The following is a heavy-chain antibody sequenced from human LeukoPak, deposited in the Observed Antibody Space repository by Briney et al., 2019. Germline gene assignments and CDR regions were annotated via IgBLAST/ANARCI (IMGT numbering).Heavy chain of an antibody. Sequence: PGGSLRLSCAASGFTFSSYAMHWVRQAPGKGLEYVSAISSNGGSTYYANSVKGRFTISRDNSKNTLYLQMGSLRAEDTAIYYCADFGSGSYCFDYWGQGTLVTVSS. CDR3: ADFGSGSYCFDY. CDR1: GFTFSSYA. D-gene: IGHD3-10*01. CDR2: ISSNGGST. V-gene: IGHV3-64*01. J-gene: IGHJ4*02.